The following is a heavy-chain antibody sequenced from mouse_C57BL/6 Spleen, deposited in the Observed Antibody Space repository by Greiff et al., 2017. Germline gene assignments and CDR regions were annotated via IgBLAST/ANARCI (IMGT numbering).Heavy chain of an antibody. J-gene: IGHJ1*03. CDR2: ISSGGDYI. V-gene: IGHV5-9-1*02. CDR3: TRDHYYRGGWYFDV. CDR1: GFTFSSYA. D-gene: IGHD2-12*01. Sequence: DVHLVESGEGLVKPGGSLKLSCAASGFTFSSYAMSWVRQTPEKRLEWVAYISSGGDYIYYADTVKGRFTISRDNARNTLYLQMSSLKSEDTAMYYCTRDHYYRGGWYFDVWGTGTTVTVSS.